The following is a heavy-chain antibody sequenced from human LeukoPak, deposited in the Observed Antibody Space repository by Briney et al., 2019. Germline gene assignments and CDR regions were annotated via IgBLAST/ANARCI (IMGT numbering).Heavy chain of an antibody. J-gene: IGHJ3*02. Sequence: PSETMSLTCTVSGGSISSYYWSWIRQPPGKGLEWIGYIYYSGSTNYNPSLKSRVTISVDTSKNQFSLKLSSVTAADTAVYYCARAGLLGGDDAFDIWGQGTMVTVSS. CDR3: ARAGLLGGDDAFDI. V-gene: IGHV4-59*01. D-gene: IGHD3-3*01. CDR2: IYYSGST. CDR1: GGSISSYY.